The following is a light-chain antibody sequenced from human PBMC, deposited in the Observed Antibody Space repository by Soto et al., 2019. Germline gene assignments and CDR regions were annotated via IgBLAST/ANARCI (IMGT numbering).Light chain of an antibody. CDR1: QSISSN. Sequence: EIVMTQSPAALSVSPGERATLSCRASQSISSNLAWSQQKPGQAPRLLIYGASTRATGIPARFSGNGSGTEFTLTISSLQSEDFVVYYCQQYNDWPYSFGQGTKLEIK. J-gene: IGKJ2*03. CDR3: QQYNDWPYS. V-gene: IGKV3-15*01. CDR2: GAS.